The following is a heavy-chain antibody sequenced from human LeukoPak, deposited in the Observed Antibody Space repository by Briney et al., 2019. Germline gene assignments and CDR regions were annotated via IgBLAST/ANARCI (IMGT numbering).Heavy chain of an antibody. V-gene: IGHV3-23*01. D-gene: IGHD6-19*01. J-gene: IGHJ3*01. CDR3: AAQWLLHGAFDF. CDR2: VTGSDGST. Sequence: GGSLRLSCAASGFTFSSYVMSWVRQAPGKGLGWVSSVTGSDGSTYYADSVKGRFTISRDNSKNTLYLQRNSLRAEDTAVYYCAAQWLLHGAFDFWGQGTTVTVSS. CDR1: GFTFSSYV.